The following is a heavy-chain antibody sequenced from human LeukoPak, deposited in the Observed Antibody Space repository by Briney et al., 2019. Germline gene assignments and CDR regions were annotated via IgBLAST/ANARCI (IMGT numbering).Heavy chain of an antibody. V-gene: IGHV4-38-2*02. CDR1: GYSISSGYY. D-gene: IGHD5-24*01. CDR2: VYHSGST. J-gene: IGHJ4*02. CDR3: ARVLDGYNFVGFDY. Sequence: KPSETLSLTCTVSGYSISSGYYWGWIRQPPGKGLEWIGSVYHSGSTYYNPSLKSRVTISVDTSKNQFSLKLSSVTAADTAVYYCARVLDGYNFVGFDYWGQGTLVTVSS.